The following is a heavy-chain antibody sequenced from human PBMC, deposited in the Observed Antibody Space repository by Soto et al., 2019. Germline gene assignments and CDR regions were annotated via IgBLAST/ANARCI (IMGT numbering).Heavy chain of an antibody. V-gene: IGHV1-8*01. D-gene: IGHD2-2*01. J-gene: IGHJ5*02. CDR2: MNPNSGNT. CDR3: ARGGCSSTSCHNWFDP. Sequence: QVQLVQSGAEVKKPGASVKVSCKASGSTFTSYDINWVRQATGQGLEWMGWMNPNSGNTGYAQKFQGRVTMTRNTPISTAYMELSSLRSEDTAVYYCARGGCSSTSCHNWFDPWGQGTLVTVSS. CDR1: GSTFTSYD.